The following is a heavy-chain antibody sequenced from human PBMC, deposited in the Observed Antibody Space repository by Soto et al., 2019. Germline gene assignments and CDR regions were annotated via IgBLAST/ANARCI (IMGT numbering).Heavy chain of an antibody. Sequence: QVQLVQSGAEVKKPGASVTVSCRSSGDTFTDYYMHWVRQAPGQGLEWMGWINPNSGVTKYAQKFQGWVTMTRDTSIRTVYMQLRRLRSDDTAAYYCARESGGATAPVDYYYLDMDVWCTGTRVTVSS. CDR2: INPNSGVT. CDR3: ARESGGATAPVDYYYLDMDV. V-gene: IGHV1-2*04. D-gene: IGHD5-12*01. CDR1: GDTFTDYY. J-gene: IGHJ6*03.